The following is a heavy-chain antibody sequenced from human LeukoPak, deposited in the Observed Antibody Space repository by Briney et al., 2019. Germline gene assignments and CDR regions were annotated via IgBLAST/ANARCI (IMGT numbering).Heavy chain of an antibody. CDR3: ARDLGSYYDFWSGYSNWFDP. CDR1: GGSISSDGYY. Sequence: SETLSLTCTVSGGSISSDGYYWSWIRQPPGKGLEWIGHIQHSGSIHYNSSHRSRVTISVDRSKNQFSLELNSVTAADTAVYYCARDLGSYYDFWSGYSNWFDPWGQGTLVTVSS. V-gene: IGHV4-30-2*01. D-gene: IGHD3-3*01. J-gene: IGHJ5*02. CDR2: IQHSGSI.